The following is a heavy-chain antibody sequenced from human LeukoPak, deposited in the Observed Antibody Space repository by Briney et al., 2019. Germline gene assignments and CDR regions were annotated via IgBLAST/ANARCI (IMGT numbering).Heavy chain of an antibody. CDR1: GFTFSSYG. CDR2: IWYDGSNK. CDR3: ARKYCSSTSCYWDY. D-gene: IGHD2-2*01. Sequence: PGRSLRLSCAASGFTFSSYGMHWVRQAPGKGLEWVAVIWYDGSNKYYADSVKGRFTISRDNSKNTLYLQMNSLRAEDTAVYYCARKYCSSTSCYWDYWGQGTLATVSS. V-gene: IGHV3-33*01. J-gene: IGHJ4*02.